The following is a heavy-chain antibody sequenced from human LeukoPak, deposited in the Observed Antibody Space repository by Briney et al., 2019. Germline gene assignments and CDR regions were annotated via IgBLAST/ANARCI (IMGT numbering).Heavy chain of an antibody. D-gene: IGHD3-3*01. CDR2: VSAYNGNT. V-gene: IGHV1-18*01. Sequence: ASVKVSCKASGYTFTSCGISWVRQAPGPGHEWMGWVSAYNGNTNYAQKLQGRVTMTTDTSTSTAYMELRSLRSDDTAVYYCARDGTIFGVVSNWFDPWGQGTLVTVSS. CDR3: ARDGTIFGVVSNWFDP. J-gene: IGHJ5*02. CDR1: GYTFTSCG.